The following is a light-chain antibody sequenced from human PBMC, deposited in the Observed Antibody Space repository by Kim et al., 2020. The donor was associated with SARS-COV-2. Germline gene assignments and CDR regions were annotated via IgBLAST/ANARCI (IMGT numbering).Light chain of an antibody. CDR2: LNSDGSH. Sequence: QLVLTQSPSASASLGALVKLTCTLSSGHSSYAIAWHQQQPEKGPRYLMKLNSDGSHSKGDGIPDRFSGSSSGAERYLTISSLQSEDEADYYCQTWGTGIRVFGGGTQLTVL. V-gene: IGLV4-69*01. CDR3: QTWGTGIRV. CDR1: SGHSSYA. J-gene: IGLJ2*01.